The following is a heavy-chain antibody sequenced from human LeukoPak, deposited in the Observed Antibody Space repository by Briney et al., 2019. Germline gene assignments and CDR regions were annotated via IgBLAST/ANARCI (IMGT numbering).Heavy chain of an antibody. CDR2: IKQDGSEK. J-gene: IGHJ4*02. Sequence: PGGSLRLSCAASGFTFSSYAMHWVRQAPGKGLEWVADIKQDGSEKYYVDSVKGRFTISRDNAKNSLYLQMNSLRAEDTAVYYCARVWSRAGFDYWGQGTLVTVSS. D-gene: IGHD3-10*01. CDR3: ARVWSRAGFDY. CDR1: GFTFSSYA. V-gene: IGHV3-7*01.